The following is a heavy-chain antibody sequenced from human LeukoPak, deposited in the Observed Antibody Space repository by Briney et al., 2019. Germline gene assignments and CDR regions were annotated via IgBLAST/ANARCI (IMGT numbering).Heavy chain of an antibody. D-gene: IGHD6-13*01. V-gene: IGHV4-59*11. CDR1: GGSISSHY. J-gene: IGHJ6*03. CDR2: IYYSGST. CDR3: ARGRSSSSWYDYYYYYMDV. Sequence: SETLSLTCTVSGGSISSHYWSWIRQPPGEGLEWIGYIYYSGSTNYNPSLKSRVTISVDTSKNQFSLKLSSVTAADTAVYYCARGRSSSSWYDYYYYYMDVWGKGTTVTVSS.